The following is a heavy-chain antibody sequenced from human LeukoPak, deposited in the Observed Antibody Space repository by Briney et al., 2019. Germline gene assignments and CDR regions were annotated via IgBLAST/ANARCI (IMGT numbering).Heavy chain of an antibody. V-gene: IGHV4-39*07. J-gene: IGHJ4*02. CDR2: IYYSGST. Sequence: KASETLSLTCTVSGGSISSSSYYWGWIRQPPGKGLEWIGSIYYSGSTYYNPSFKSRVTISVDTSKNQFSLKLSSVTAADTAVYYCARDLFSSGWRTFDYWGQGTLVTVSS. CDR1: GGSISSSSYY. CDR3: ARDLFSSGWRTFDY. D-gene: IGHD6-19*01.